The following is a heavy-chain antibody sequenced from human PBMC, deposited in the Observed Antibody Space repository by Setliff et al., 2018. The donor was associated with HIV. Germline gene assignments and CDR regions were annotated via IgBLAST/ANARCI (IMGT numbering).Heavy chain of an antibody. V-gene: IGHV4-4*09. D-gene: IGHD3-3*01. Sequence: SETLSLTCTVSGGSISTYYWSWIRQPPGKGLEWIGYIYTSGTTNYNPSLKSRVTISVDTSKKQVSLKLSSVTAADTAVYYCARHANYDLWSVYWGYYFDYWGQGTLVTVAS. J-gene: IGHJ4*02. CDR2: IYTSGTT. CDR1: GGSISTYY. CDR3: ARHANYDLWSVYWGYYFDY.